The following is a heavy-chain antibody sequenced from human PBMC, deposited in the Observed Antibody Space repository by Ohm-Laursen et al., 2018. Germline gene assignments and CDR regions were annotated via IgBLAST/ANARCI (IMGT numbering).Heavy chain of an antibody. CDR3: AKATTVIYWYFDL. CDR1: GFTFSSYG. D-gene: IGHD4-17*01. V-gene: IGHV3-30*18. CDR2: ISYDGSNK. J-gene: IGHJ2*01. Sequence: SLRLSCAASGFTFSSYGMHWVRQAPGKGLEWVAVISYDGSNKYYADSVKGRFTISRDNSKNTLYLQMNSLRAEDTAVYYCAKATTVIYWYFDLWGRGTLVTVSS.